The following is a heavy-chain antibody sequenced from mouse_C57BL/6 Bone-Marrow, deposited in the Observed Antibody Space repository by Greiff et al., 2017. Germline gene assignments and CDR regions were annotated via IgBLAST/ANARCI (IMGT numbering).Heavy chain of an antibody. V-gene: IGHV5-4*01. CDR2: ISDGGSYT. D-gene: IGHD2-4*01. J-gene: IGHJ3*01. CDR3: ARDWRLRRPWFAY. CDR1: GFTFSSYA. Sequence: VQLVESGGGLVKPGGSLKLSCAASGFTFSSYAMSWVRQTPEKRLEWVATISDGGSYTYYPDNVKGRFTISRDNAKNNLYLQMSHLKSEDTAMYYCARDWRLRRPWFAYWGQGTLVTVSA.